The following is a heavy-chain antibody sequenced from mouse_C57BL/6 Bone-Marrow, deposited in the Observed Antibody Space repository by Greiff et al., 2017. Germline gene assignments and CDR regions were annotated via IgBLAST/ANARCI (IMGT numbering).Heavy chain of an antibody. D-gene: IGHD1-1*01. CDR3: ARADYFGSSPYYYAMDY. Sequence: EVQLHQSGPELVKPGASVKISCKASGYSFTDYNMNWVKQSNGKSLEWIGVINPNYGTTSYNQKFKGKATLTVDQSSSTAYMQLNSLTSEDSAVYFCARADYFGSSPYYYAMDYWGQGTSVTVSS. CDR1: GYSFTDYN. V-gene: IGHV1-39*01. J-gene: IGHJ4*01. CDR2: INPNYGTT.